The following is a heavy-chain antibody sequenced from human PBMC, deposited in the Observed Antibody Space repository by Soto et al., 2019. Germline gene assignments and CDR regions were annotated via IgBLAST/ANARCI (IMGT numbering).Heavy chain of an antibody. CDR3: ARGRFGRLDY. CDR1: GGSFSGYY. J-gene: IGHJ4*02. CDR2: INHSGST. V-gene: IGHV4-34*01. Sequence: QVQLQQWGAGLLKPSETLSLTCAVYGGSFSGYYWSWIRQPPGKGLEWIGEINHSGSTNYNPSLKSRVTISVDTSKNQFSLKLSSVTAADTAVYYCARGRFGRLDYWGQGTLVTVSS. D-gene: IGHD3-16*01.